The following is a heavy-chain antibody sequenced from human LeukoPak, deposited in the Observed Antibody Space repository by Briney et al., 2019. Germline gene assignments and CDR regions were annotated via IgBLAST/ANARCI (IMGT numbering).Heavy chain of an antibody. V-gene: IGHV4-39*01. Sequence: PSETLSLTCTVSGGSISSYYWGWIRQPPGKGLEWIGSIYYSGSTYYNPSLKSRVTISVDTSKNQFSLKLSSVTAADTAVYYCARYPPYYYDSSGYYDYWGQGTLVTVSS. J-gene: IGHJ4*02. CDR1: GGSISSYY. CDR3: ARYPPYYYDSSGYYDY. D-gene: IGHD3-22*01. CDR2: IYYSGST.